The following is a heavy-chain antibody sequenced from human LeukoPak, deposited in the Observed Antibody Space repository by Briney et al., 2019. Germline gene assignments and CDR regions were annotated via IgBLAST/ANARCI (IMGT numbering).Heavy chain of an antibody. CDR2: ISYDGSNK. J-gene: IGHJ4*02. Sequence: GGSLRLSCAASGFTFSSYAMDWVRQAPGKGLEWVAVISYDGSNKYYADSVKGRFTISRDNSKNTLYLQMNSLRAEDTAVYYCASSKNDYGDPLDFWGQGTLVTVSS. D-gene: IGHD4-17*01. V-gene: IGHV3-30-3*01. CDR3: ASSKNDYGDPLDF. CDR1: GFTFSSYA.